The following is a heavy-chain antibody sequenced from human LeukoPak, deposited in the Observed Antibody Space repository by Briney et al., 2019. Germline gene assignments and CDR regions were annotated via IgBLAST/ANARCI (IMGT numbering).Heavy chain of an antibody. CDR1: GYTFTGYY. D-gene: IGHD3-16*02. V-gene: IGHV1-18*04. CDR3: ARDQNDYVWGSYRDKSYYFDY. CDR2: ISAYNGNT. Sequence: ASVKVSCKASGYTFTGYYMHWVRQAPGQALEWMGWISAYNGNTNYAQKLQGRVTMTTDTSTSTAYMELRSLRSDDTAVYYCARDQNDYVWGSYRDKSYYFDYWGQGTLVTVSS. J-gene: IGHJ4*02.